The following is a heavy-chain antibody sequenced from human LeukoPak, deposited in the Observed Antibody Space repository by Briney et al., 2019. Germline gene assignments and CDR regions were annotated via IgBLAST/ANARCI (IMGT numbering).Heavy chain of an antibody. J-gene: IGHJ5*02. Sequence: SETLSLTCAVYGGSFSGYYWSWIRQPPGKGLEWIGEINHSGSTNYNPAFKSRVTISVDTSKNQFSLKLSSVTAADTAVYYCARGYGGNTWFDPWGQGTLVTVSS. CDR3: ARGYGGNTWFDP. V-gene: IGHV4-34*01. CDR2: INHSGST. CDR1: GGSFSGYY. D-gene: IGHD4/OR15-4a*01.